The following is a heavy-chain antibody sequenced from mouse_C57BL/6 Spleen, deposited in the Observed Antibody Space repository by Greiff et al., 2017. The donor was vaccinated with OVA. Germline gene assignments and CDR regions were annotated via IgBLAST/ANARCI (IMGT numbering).Heavy chain of an antibody. Sequence: VQLQQPGAELVKPGASVKLSCKASGYTFTSYWMQWVKQRPGQGLEWIGEIDPSDSYTNYNQKFKGKATLTVDTSSSTAYMQLSSLTSEDSAVYYCARGGLGAYWGQGTLVTVSA. J-gene: IGHJ3*01. CDR3: ARGGLGAY. CDR1: GYTFTSYW. CDR2: IDPSDSYT. D-gene: IGHD3-3*01. V-gene: IGHV1-50*01.